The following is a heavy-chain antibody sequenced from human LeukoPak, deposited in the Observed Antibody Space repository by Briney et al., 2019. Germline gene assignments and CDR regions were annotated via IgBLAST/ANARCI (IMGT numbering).Heavy chain of an antibody. CDR1: GFTFSSYG. V-gene: IGHV3-33*06. CDR3: AKPGYGGYFDY. CDR2: IWYDGSNK. Sequence: GGSLRLSCAASGFTFSSYGMHWVRQAPGKGLEWVAVIWYDGSNKYYADSVKGRFTISRDNSKNTLYLQMNSLRAEDTAVYYCAKPGYGGYFDYWGQGTLVTVSS. D-gene: IGHD4-23*01. J-gene: IGHJ4*02.